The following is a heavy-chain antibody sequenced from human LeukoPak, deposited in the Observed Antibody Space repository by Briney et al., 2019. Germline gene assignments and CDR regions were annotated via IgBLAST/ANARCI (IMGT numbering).Heavy chain of an antibody. CDR2: INPNSGGT. D-gene: IGHD2-2*01. Sequence: ASVKVSFKASGYTFTGYYMHWVRQAPGQGLEWMGWINPNSGGTNYAQKFQGRVTMTRDTSISTAYMELSRLRSDDTAVYYCARDQVVVASAALTVGFDPWGQGTLVTVSS. CDR3: ARDQVVVASAALTVGFDP. V-gene: IGHV1-2*02. CDR1: GYTFTGYY. J-gene: IGHJ5*02.